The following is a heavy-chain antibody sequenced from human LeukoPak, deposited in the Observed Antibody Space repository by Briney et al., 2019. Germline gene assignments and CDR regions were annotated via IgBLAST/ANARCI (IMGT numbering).Heavy chain of an antibody. CDR2: ISWNSGSI. J-gene: IGHJ4*02. Sequence: GRSLRLSCAGSGFIFNNYAMHWVRQPPGKGLEWVSGISWNSGSIDYADSVKGRFTISRDNAKNSRYLQMNSLRVEDTAFYYCAKDNRRHYTSGPNPDSLHWGQGALVIVSS. CDR1: GFIFNNYA. D-gene: IGHD6-19*01. V-gene: IGHV3-9*01. CDR3: AKDNRRHYTSGPNPDSLH.